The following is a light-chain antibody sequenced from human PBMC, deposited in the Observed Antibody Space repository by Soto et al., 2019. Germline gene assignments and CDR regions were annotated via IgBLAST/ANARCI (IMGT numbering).Light chain of an antibody. J-gene: IGLJ1*01. Sequence: QSVLTQPPSVSGAPGQRVIISCTGGSSNIGADYEVHWYQQLPGTATKLLIYGNTNRPSGVPDRFSGSKSGSSASLAITGLQAEDEAEYYCQSYDNTLKGCVFGTGTKGTV. CDR3: QSYDNTLKGCV. CDR1: SSNIGADYE. CDR2: GNT. V-gene: IGLV1-40*01.